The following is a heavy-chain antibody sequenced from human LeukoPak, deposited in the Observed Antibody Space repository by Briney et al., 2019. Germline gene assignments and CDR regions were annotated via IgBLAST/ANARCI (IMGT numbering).Heavy chain of an antibody. V-gene: IGHV4-39*07. CDR1: GGSISTSNYY. CDR3: AGGVPYFVAHYFDH. J-gene: IGHJ4*02. D-gene: IGHD2-21*01. Sequence: SETLSLTCTVSGGSISTSNYYWGWIRQPPGKGLEWIGNIFYSGSTYYSPSLKSRVTISLDTSRNQFSLKLNSVTAADTAVYYCAGGVPYFVAHYFDHWGQGTLVTVSS. CDR2: IFYSGST.